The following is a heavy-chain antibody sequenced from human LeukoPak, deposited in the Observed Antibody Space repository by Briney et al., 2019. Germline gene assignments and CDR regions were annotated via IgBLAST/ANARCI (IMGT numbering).Heavy chain of an antibody. CDR2: IKQDGSEK. D-gene: IGHD3-22*01. Sequence: GGPLRLSCAASGFTFSSYWMSWVRQAPGKGLEWVANIKQDGSEKYYVDSVKGRFTISRDNAKNSLYLQMNSLRAEDTAVYYCAREDYYDSSGSNYYYYYGMDVWGQGTTVTVSS. V-gene: IGHV3-7*01. CDR1: GFTFSSYW. CDR3: AREDYYDSSGSNYYYYYGMDV. J-gene: IGHJ6*02.